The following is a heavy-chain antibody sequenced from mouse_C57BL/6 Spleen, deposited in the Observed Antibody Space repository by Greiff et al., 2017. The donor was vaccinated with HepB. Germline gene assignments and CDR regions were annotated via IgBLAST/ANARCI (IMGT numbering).Heavy chain of an antibody. D-gene: IGHD1-1*01. CDR1: GYAFSSYW. J-gene: IGHJ4*01. Sequence: QVQLKQSGAELVKPGASVKISCKASGYAFSSYWMNWVKQRPGKGLEWIGQIYPGDGDTNYNGKFKGKATLTADKSSSTAYMQLSSLTSEDSAVYFCARGPKFITEAMDYWGQGTSVTVSS. V-gene: IGHV1-80*01. CDR2: IYPGDGDT. CDR3: ARGPKFITEAMDY.